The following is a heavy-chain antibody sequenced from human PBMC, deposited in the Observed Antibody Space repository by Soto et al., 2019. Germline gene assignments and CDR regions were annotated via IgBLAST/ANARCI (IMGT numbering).Heavy chain of an antibody. CDR3: ATLWFGELGRGSNWFDP. Sequence: SVKVSCKASGGTFSSYAISWVRQAPGQGLEWMGGIIPIYGAANYAQKFQGGVTMTADESTSTAYMELSSLRSEDTAVYYCATLWFGELGRGSNWFDPWGQGTLVTVSS. CDR1: GGTFSSYA. V-gene: IGHV1-69*13. CDR2: IIPIYGAA. J-gene: IGHJ5*02. D-gene: IGHD3-10*01.